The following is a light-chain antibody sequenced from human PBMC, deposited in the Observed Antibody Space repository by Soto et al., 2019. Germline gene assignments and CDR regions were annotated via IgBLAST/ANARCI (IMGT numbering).Light chain of an antibody. CDR3: QQYINDLPA. J-gene: IGKJ1*01. CDR1: QTLLYFANNLNY. CDR2: WAS. Sequence: IVMTQSPESLALSLGERATINCKSSQTLLYFANNLNYLAWYQQKPGQPPRLLIYWASTRESGVPDRFSGSGSGTDFTLTISSLQAEDVEVYYCQQYINDLPAFGKGPKVDI. V-gene: IGKV4-1*01.